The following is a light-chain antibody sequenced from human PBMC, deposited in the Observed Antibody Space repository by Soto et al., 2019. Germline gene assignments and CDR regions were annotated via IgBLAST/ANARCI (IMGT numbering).Light chain of an antibody. V-gene: IGKV1-12*01. CDR1: QAINNW. Sequence: DIQMTQSPSSVSASVGDTVTITCRASQAINNWLAWYQQKPGKAPNLLIYAGFTLQSEVPSRFSGSGSGSDFTLTIHSLQPDDFATYYCQQANSFTLTFGGGTKVEFK. CDR3: QQANSFTLT. J-gene: IGKJ4*01. CDR2: AGF.